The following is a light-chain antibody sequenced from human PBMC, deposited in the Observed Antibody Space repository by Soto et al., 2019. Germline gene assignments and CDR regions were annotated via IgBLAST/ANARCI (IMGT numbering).Light chain of an antibody. J-gene: IGLJ2*01. CDR3: QSYDSSLSGWV. V-gene: IGLV1-40*01. CDR1: SSNIGAGHD. Sequence: QSVLTQPPSVSAAPGQRVTISCTGSSSNIGAGHDVHWYRQLPGTAPKLLIYGNINRPSGVPDRFSGSQSGTSTSLAITGLLAEDEADYYCQSYDSSLSGWVFGGGTKLTVL. CDR2: GNI.